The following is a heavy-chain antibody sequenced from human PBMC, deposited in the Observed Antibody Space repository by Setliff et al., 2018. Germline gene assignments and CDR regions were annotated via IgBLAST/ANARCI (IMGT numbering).Heavy chain of an antibody. CDR2: IIPMFGT. Sequence: SVKVSCKASGGTFTTYAITWVRQAPGQGLEWMGGIIPMFGTNYAQKFQGRVTITADESTSTAYMELSSLGSEDTAVYYCAGGQPLVRKYYYYMDVWGKGTTVTVSS. CDR3: AGGQPLVRKYYYYMDV. V-gene: IGHV1-69*13. J-gene: IGHJ6*03. D-gene: IGHD3-10*01. CDR1: GGTFTTYA.